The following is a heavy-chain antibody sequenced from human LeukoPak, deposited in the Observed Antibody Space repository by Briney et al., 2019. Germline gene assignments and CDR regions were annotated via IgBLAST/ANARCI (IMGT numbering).Heavy chain of an antibody. Sequence: PGGSLRLSCAASGFTFSSYAMHWVRQAPGKGLEWVTVISYDGSNKYYADSVKGRFTISRDNSKNTLYLQMNSLRAEDTAVYYCARGVPGYSSGWYYFDYWGQGTLVTVSS. J-gene: IGHJ4*02. CDR2: ISYDGSNK. V-gene: IGHV3-30-3*01. CDR3: ARGVPGYSSGWYYFDY. D-gene: IGHD6-19*01. CDR1: GFTFSSYA.